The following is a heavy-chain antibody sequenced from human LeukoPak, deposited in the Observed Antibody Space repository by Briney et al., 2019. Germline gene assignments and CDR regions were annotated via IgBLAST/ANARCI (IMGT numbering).Heavy chain of an antibody. CDR2: IYYRGST. CDR1: GGSISSYY. Sequence: PSETLSLTCTVSGGSISSYYWSWIRQPPGKELEWIGYIYYRGSTNYNPSLKSRVTISVDTSKNQFSLKLSSVTAADTAVYYCATIGYCISSSCKYYFDYWGQGTLVTVSS. V-gene: IGHV4-59*08. CDR3: ATIGYCISSSCKYYFDY. D-gene: IGHD2-2*01. J-gene: IGHJ4*02.